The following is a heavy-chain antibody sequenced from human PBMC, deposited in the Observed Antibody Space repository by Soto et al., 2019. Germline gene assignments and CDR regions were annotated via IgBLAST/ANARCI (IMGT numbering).Heavy chain of an antibody. V-gene: IGHV1-24*01. CDR3: ATFNRRKYSSSSGY. J-gene: IGHJ4*02. CDR2: FDPEDGET. Sequence: ASVKVSCKVSGYTLTELSMHWVRQAPGKGLEWMGGFDPEDGETIYAQKFQGRVTMTEDTSTDTAYMELSSLRSEDTAVYYCATFNRRKYSSSSGYWGQGTLVTVSS. CDR1: GYTLTELS. D-gene: IGHD6-6*01.